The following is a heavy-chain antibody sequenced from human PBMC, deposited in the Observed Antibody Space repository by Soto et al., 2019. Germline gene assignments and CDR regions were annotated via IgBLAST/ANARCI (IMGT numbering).Heavy chain of an antibody. V-gene: IGHV3-21*01. CDR3: ARPKDYDILTGYLYPLNY. Sequence: GSLILSCAAAGVTFSSYRLNWVRPAPGKGLEWVSSISSSSSYIYYADSVKGRFTISRDNAKNSLYLQMNSLRAEDTAVYYCARPKDYDILTGYLYPLNYWGQGNLVTVSS. CDR2: ISSSSSYI. D-gene: IGHD3-9*01. J-gene: IGHJ4*02. CDR1: GVTFSSYR.